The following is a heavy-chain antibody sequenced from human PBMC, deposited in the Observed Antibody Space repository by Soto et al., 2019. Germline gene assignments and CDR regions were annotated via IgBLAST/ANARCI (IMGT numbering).Heavy chain of an antibody. CDR3: AIDFDIVVGVAATDPGWYFDL. V-gene: IGHV3-30-3*01. Sequence: QVQLVESGGGVVQPGRSLRLSCAASGFTFSSYAMHWVRQAPGKGLEWVAVISYDGSNKYYADSVKGRFTISRDNSKNKMYLQTTSLRAEDTAVYSCAIDFDIVVGVAATDPGWYFDLWGRGTLVTVSS. J-gene: IGHJ2*01. D-gene: IGHD2-15*01. CDR2: ISYDGSNK. CDR1: GFTFSSYA.